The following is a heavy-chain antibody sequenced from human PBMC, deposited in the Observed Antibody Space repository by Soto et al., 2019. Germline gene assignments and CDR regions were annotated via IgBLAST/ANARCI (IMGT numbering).Heavy chain of an antibody. CDR2: INPSGGST. Sequence: ASVKVSCKAIGYSFTSHYMHWVRQAPGQGLEWMGIINPSGGSTSYAQKFQGRVTMTRDTSTSTVYMELSSLRSEDTAVYYCARGGYYDSSGSRNFHYYGMDVWGQGTTVTVSS. D-gene: IGHD3-22*01. CDR3: ARGGYYDSSGSRNFHYYGMDV. V-gene: IGHV1-46*01. J-gene: IGHJ6*02. CDR1: GYSFTSHY.